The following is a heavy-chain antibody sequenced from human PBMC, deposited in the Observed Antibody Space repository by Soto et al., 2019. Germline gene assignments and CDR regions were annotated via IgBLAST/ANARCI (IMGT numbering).Heavy chain of an antibody. CDR1: GYTFTSYA. Sequence: ASVKVSCKASGYTFTSYAMHWVRQAPGQRLEWMGWINAGNGNTKYSQKFQGRVTITRDTSASTAYMELSSLRSEDTAVYYCAAVTTRGYYYYYMDVWGKGTTVTVSS. D-gene: IGHD4-17*01. CDR3: AAVTTRGYYYYYMDV. J-gene: IGHJ6*03. V-gene: IGHV1-3*01. CDR2: INAGNGNT.